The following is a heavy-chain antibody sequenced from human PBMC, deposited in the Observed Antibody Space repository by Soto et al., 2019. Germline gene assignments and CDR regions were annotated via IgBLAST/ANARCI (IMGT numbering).Heavy chain of an antibody. CDR1: GGSISSGGYY. J-gene: IGHJ5*02. Sequence: QVQLQESGPGLVKPSQTLSLTCTVSGGSISSGGYYWSWIRQHPGKGLEWIGYISYSGTTYYNPSLKSRVTILVDASKRQFSLKLSSVTAADTAVYYCAGDRDIILGPGGAGWFDPWGQGTLVIVSS. CDR3: AGDRDIILGPGGAGWFDP. V-gene: IGHV4-31*03. D-gene: IGHD2-2*01. CDR2: ISYSGTT.